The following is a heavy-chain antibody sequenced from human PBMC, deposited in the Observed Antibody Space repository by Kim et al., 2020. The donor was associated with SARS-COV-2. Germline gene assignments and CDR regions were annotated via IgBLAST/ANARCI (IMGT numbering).Heavy chain of an antibody. CDR2: INPNSGGT. CDR3: ARDHYYDSSGYLPSDY. Sequence: ASVKVSCKASGCTFTGYYMHWVRQAPGQGLEWMGRINPNSGGTNYAQKFQGRVTMTRDTSISTAYMELSRLRSDDTAVYYCARDHYYDSSGYLPSDYWGQGTLVTVSS. J-gene: IGHJ4*02. CDR1: GCTFTGYY. D-gene: IGHD3-22*01. V-gene: IGHV1-2*06.